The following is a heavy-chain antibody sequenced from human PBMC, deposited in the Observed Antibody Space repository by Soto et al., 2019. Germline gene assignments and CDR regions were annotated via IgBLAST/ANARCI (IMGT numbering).Heavy chain of an antibody. V-gene: IGHV3-30-3*01. D-gene: IGHD6-6*01. CDR3: ARDRPSYGMDV. CDR1: GFTFSSYA. Sequence: SLRLSCAASGFTFSSYAMHWVRQAPGKGLEWVAVISYDGSNKYYADSVKGRFTISRDNSKNTLYLQMNSLRAEDTAVYYCARDRPSYGMDVWGQGTTVTVSS. J-gene: IGHJ6*02. CDR2: ISYDGSNK.